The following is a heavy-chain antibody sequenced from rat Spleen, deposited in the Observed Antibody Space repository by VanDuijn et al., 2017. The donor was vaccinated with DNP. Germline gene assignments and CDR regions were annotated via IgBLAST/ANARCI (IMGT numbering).Heavy chain of an antibody. CDR3: ARGPNYGGYADYFDY. V-gene: IGHV4-2*01. CDR2: INKDSSTI. D-gene: IGHD1-11*01. J-gene: IGHJ2*01. Sequence: EVKLVESGGGLVQPGRSLKLSCAASGFNFNDHWMGWVRQAPGKGLEWIGQINKDSSTITYIPSLKDKFTISRENDQNTLYLQMSKLGSEDTAIYYCARGPNYGGYADYFDYWGQGVMVTVSS. CDR1: GFNFNDHW.